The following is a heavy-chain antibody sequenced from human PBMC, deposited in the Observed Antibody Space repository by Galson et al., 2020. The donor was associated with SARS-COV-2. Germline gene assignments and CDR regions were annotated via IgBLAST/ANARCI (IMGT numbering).Heavy chain of an antibody. D-gene: IGHD3-10*01. CDR3: ARGRGRGD. V-gene: IGHV3-53*01. Sequence: GESLKISCAASGFIVNKNYMNWVRQAPGKGLEWVSVIYSDGSTYYADPVKGRFTISRDNSKNTVYFQMNSLRADDTAVYYCARGRGRGDWGQGTLVTVSS. J-gene: IGHJ4*02. CDR1: GFIVNKNY. CDR2: IYSDGST.